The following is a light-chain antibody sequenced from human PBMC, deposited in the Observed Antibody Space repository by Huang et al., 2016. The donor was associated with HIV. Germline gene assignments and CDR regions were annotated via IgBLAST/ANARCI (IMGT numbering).Light chain of an antibody. CDR3: QQYGIRPLT. V-gene: IGKV1-8*01. CDR2: AAS. Sequence: IRVTQSPSSLSASTGDRVTITCRANQDINNFLAWYQQRPGRVPKLLIYAASTLHSGVPSRFSGNGSGTDFTLTISCLHSEDFAAYYCQQYGIRPLTFGAGTRVDIK. CDR1: QDINNF. J-gene: IGKJ3*01.